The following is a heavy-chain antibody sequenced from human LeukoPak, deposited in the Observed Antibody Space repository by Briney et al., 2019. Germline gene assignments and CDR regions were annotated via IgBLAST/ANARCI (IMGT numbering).Heavy chain of an antibody. CDR3: ARAIEVGAMTPFDY. CDR1: GYSISSGYF. D-gene: IGHD1-26*01. Sequence: PSETLSLTCTVSGYSISSGYFWGWIRQPPGKGLEWIGSIYHSGSTYYNPSLKSRVTISVDTSKNQFSLKLSSVTAADTAVYYCARAIEVGAMTPFDYWGQGTLVTVSS. V-gene: IGHV4-38-2*02. J-gene: IGHJ4*02. CDR2: IYHSGST.